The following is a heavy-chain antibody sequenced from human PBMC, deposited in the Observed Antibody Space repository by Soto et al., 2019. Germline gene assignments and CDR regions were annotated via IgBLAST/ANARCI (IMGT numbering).Heavy chain of an antibody. D-gene: IGHD6-6*01. J-gene: IGHJ6*02. CDR1: GYTFTSYG. V-gene: IGHV1-18*04. CDR3: ARGELVRYYYYGMDV. Sequence: GASVKVSCKASGYTFTSYGISCVRQAPGQGLEWMGWISAYNGNTNYAQKLQGRVTMTTDTSTSTAYMELRSLRSDDTAVYYCARGELVRYYYYGMDVWGQGTAVTVSS. CDR2: ISAYNGNT.